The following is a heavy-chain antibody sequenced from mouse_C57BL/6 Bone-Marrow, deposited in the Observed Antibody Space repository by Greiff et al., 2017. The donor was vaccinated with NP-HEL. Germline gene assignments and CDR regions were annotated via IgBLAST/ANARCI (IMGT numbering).Heavy chain of an antibody. D-gene: IGHD2-2*01. Sequence: EVMLVESGGGLVQPKGSLKLSCAASGFSFNTYAMNWVRQAPGKGLEWVARIRSKSNNYATYYADSVKDRFTISRDDSESMLYLQMNNLKTEDTAMYYCVRADYGYDGYYFDYWGQGTTLTVSS. CDR3: VRADYGYDGYYFDY. V-gene: IGHV10-1*01. CDR2: IRSKSNNYAT. J-gene: IGHJ2*01. CDR1: GFSFNTYA.